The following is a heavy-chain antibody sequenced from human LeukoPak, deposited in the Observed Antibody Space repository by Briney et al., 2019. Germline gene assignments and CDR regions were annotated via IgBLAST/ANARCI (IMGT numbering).Heavy chain of an antibody. CDR1: GGSISKYY. CDR3: ARLHLPAHEGAFDI. J-gene: IGHJ3*02. CDR2: IHTSGTT. V-gene: IGHV4-4*07. D-gene: IGHD1-14*01. Sequence: SETLSLTCTVPGGSISKYYWSWIRQPADKGLERIGRIHTSGTTHYNPSLKSRVTLSVDTSTNQFSPRLTSVTATDTAVYYCARLHLPAHEGAFDIWGRGTMVTVSS.